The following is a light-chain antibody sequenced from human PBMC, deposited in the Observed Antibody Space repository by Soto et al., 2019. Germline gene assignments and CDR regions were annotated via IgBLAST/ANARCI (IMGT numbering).Light chain of an antibody. CDR2: KAS. CDR1: QSISIW. J-gene: IGKJ1*01. Sequence: DIQMTQSPSTLSASVGDRVAITCRASQSISIWLAWYQQKPGKAPKLLIYKASSLESGVPSRFSGSGSGKEFTLTISSLQPDDFATYYCQQYTDYSWTFGQGTKVEIK. CDR3: QQYTDYSWT. V-gene: IGKV1-5*03.